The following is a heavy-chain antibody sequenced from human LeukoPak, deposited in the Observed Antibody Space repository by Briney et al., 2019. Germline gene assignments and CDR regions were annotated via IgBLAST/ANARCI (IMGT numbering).Heavy chain of an antibody. CDR1: GYTFSTYD. V-gene: IGHV1-8*01. J-gene: IGHJ5*02. CDR3: ARGRGRGHIDNCFDP. Sequence: ASVKLSCKAFGYTFSTYDINWVRQATGQGLEWMGWMNPNRGNTGYTQKFHGRVVMTRNTSISTDYMELSSLKSEDTAVYYCARGRGRGHIDNCFDPWGQGTLVTVSS. CDR2: MNPNRGNT.